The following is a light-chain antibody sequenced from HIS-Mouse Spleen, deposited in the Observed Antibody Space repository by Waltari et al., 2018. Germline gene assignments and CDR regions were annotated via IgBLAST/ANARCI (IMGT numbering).Light chain of an antibody. CDR2: DVS. CDR3: SSYTSSSTYV. Sequence: QSALTQPASVSGSPGQSITISRTGTSSHVGGDNYVPWYQQHPGKAPKLMIYDVSNRPSGVSNRFSGSKSGNTASLTISGLQAEDEADYYCSSYTSSSTYVFGTGTKVTVL. CDR1: SSHVGGDNY. J-gene: IGLJ1*01. V-gene: IGLV2-14*03.